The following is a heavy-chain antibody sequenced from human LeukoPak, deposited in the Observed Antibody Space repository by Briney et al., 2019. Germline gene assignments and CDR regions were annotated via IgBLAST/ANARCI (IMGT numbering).Heavy chain of an antibody. V-gene: IGHV4-39*01. D-gene: IGHD1-26*01. CDR1: GGSISSSSYY. J-gene: IGHJ6*03. CDR3: ARHIGIDYYYYYYMDV. CDR2: IYYSGST. Sequence: SETLSLTCTVSGGSISSSSYYWGWIRQPPGKGLEWIGSIYYSGSTYYNPSLKSRVTISVDTSKNQFSLKLSSVTAADTAVYYCARHIGIDYYYYYYMDVWGKGTTVTISS.